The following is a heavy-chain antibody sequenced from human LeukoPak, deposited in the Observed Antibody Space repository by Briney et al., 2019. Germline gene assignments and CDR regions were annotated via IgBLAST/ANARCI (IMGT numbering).Heavy chain of an antibody. J-gene: IGHJ6*03. CDR1: GGSISSSSYY. Sequence: SETLSLTCTVSGGSISSSSYYWGWIRQPTGKGLEWIGSIYYSGSTYHNPSLKSRVTISVDTSKNQFSLSRISVTAADTAYYMDVWGKRTTVTGSS. CDR2: IYYSGST. V-gene: IGHV4-39*03. CDR3: V.